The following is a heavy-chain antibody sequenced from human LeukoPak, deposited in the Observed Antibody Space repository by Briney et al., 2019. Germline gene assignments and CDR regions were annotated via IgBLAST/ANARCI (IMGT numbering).Heavy chain of an antibody. Sequence: ASVKVSCKASGYTFTGYYMHWVRQAPGQGHEWMGWTNPNSGGTNYAQKFQGRVTMTRDTSISTAYMELSRLRSDDTAVYYCARVAVAGTKDSLDYMDVWGKGTTVTVSS. CDR2: TNPNSGGT. J-gene: IGHJ6*03. CDR1: GYTFTGYY. V-gene: IGHV1-2*02. D-gene: IGHD6-19*01. CDR3: ARVAVAGTKDSLDYMDV.